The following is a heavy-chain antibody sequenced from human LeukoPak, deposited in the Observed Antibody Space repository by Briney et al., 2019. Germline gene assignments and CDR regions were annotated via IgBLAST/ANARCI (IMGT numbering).Heavy chain of an antibody. CDR2: INHSGST. CDR3: ARGPNDYGDYGELDY. V-gene: IGHV4-34*01. CDR1: GGSFSGYY. J-gene: IGHJ4*02. D-gene: IGHD4-17*01. Sequence: KPSETLSLTCAVYGGSFSGYYWSWIRQPPGKGLEWIGEINHSGSTNYNPSLKSRVTISVDTSKNQFSLKLSTVTAADTAVYYCARGPNDYGDYGELDYWGQGTLVTVSS.